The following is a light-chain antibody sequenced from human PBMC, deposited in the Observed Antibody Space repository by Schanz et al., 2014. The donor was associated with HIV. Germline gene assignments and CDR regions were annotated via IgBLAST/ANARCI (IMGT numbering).Light chain of an antibody. V-gene: IGKV3-20*01. CDR2: GAS. CDR3: QQYGSSPPLT. CDR1: QTVSNN. J-gene: IGKJ4*01. Sequence: EIVMTQSPGTLSVSPGERATLSCRASQTVSNNLAWYQQKPGQAPRLLIYGASSRATGIPDRFSGSGSGTDFTLTISRLEPEDFAVYYCQQYGSSPPLTFGGGTKVEIK.